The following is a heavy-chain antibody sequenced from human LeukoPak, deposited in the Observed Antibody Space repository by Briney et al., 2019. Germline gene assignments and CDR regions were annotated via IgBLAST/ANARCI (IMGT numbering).Heavy chain of an antibody. D-gene: IGHD5-12*01. CDR3: VRDGGVSGYDLLDY. CDR2: INQDGSKE. J-gene: IGHJ4*02. Sequence: GSLILSFAASGFTFSNYWMAWVRRAPGKGVEWVAHINQDGSKEHYMDSVKARFTISRDNAKNSLSLQMNSLRAEDTAVYYCVRDGGVSGYDLLDYWGQGTLVTVSS. CDR1: GFTFSNYW. V-gene: IGHV3-7*01.